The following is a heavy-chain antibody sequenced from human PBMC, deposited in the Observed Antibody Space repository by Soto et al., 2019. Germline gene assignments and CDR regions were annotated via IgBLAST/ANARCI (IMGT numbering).Heavy chain of an antibody. Sequence: GGSLRLSCAASGFTFSNYGMHWVRQAPGKGLEWVAVTSYDGSNKYYEDSVKGRFTISRDNSKNTEHLQMNSLRAEDTAVYYCAKARTYYDFWSGYFDYWGQGTLVTVSS. CDR1: GFTFSNYG. V-gene: IGHV3-30*18. CDR3: AKARTYYDFWSGYFDY. D-gene: IGHD3-3*01. J-gene: IGHJ4*02. CDR2: TSYDGSNK.